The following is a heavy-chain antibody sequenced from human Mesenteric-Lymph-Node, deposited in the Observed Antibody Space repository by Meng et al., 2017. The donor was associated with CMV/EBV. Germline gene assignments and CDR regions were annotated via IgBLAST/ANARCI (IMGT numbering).Heavy chain of an antibody. D-gene: IGHD3-10*01. V-gene: IGHV3-30*02. CDR1: GFTFSSYG. J-gene: IGHJ4*02. CDR2: IRHDGSDK. CDR3: VKDVAWFGELLRYYFDH. Sequence: GESLKISCATSGFTFSSYGKHWVRQAPGKGLEWVTFIRHDGSDKYYADSVKGRFTISRDDSKNTLYLQMNGLRVEDTAVYYCVKDVAWFGELLRYYFDHWGQGTLVTVSS.